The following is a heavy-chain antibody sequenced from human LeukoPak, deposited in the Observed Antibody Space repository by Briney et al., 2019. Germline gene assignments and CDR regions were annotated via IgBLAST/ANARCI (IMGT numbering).Heavy chain of an antibody. CDR3: AKKRVITTPAGIDWYFDL. Sequence: GGSLRLSCVASGFTFSNYAMSWVRQAPGKGLEWVSILSSSGGATYYADSVKGRFTISRDNSKNTLYLQMNSLRAEDTAVYYCAKKRVITTPAGIDWYFDLWGRGTLLTVSS. CDR1: GFTFSNYA. J-gene: IGHJ2*01. D-gene: IGHD1/OR15-1a*01. CDR2: LSSSGGAT. V-gene: IGHV3-23*01.